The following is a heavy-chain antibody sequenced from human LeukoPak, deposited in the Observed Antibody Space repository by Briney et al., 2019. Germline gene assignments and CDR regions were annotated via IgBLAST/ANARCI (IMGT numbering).Heavy chain of an antibody. Sequence: PGGSLRLSCAASGFTFSSYSMNWVRQAPGKGLEWVSSISSSSSYIYYADSVKGRFTISRDNAKNSLYMQMNSLRAEDTAVYYCARGGIAAAGNNWFDRWGQGTLVTVSS. CDR2: ISSSSSYI. V-gene: IGHV3-21*01. D-gene: IGHD6-13*01. CDR3: ARGGIAAAGNNWFDR. J-gene: IGHJ5*02. CDR1: GFTFSSYS.